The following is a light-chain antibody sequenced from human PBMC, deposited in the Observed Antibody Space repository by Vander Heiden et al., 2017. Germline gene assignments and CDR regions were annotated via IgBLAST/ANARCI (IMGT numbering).Light chain of an antibody. V-gene: IGKV1-39*01. CDR2: AAS. Sequence: DIQLTQSPSSLSASVGDRVTITCRASQSISSYINWYQQKPGKAPKLLIYAASSLQSGVPSRFSSSGSGTDFTLTSSSLQPEDFATYYCQQSYSTPLTFGPGTKVDIK. CDR3: QQSYSTPLT. CDR1: QSISSY. J-gene: IGKJ3*01.